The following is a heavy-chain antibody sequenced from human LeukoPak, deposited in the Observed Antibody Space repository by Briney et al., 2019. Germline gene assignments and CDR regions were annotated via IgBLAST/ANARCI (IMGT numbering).Heavy chain of an antibody. V-gene: IGHV4-39*07. CDR2: IYYSGRT. CDR3: ARDSHIASAPADWFDP. CDR1: GGSISSSSYY. Sequence: SETLSLTCTVSGGSISSSSYYWGWIRQPPGKGLEWIGSIYYSGRTYYNPSLKSRVTISVDTSKNQFSLKLSSVTAADTAVYYCARDSHIASAPADWFDPWGQGTLVTVSS. J-gene: IGHJ5*02. D-gene: IGHD5-12*01.